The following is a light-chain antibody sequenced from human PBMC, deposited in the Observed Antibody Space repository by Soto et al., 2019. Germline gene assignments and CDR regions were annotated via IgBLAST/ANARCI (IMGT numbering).Light chain of an antibody. Sequence: EIVLTQSPGSLSLSPGERATLSWRASQSVSSSYLAWYQQRPGQAPRLLIYGASSRATGIPDRFSGSGSGTDFALTISRLEPEDFAVYYCQQYGNSPAFGGGTKVEIK. CDR3: QQYGNSPA. V-gene: IGKV3-20*01. CDR2: GAS. CDR1: QSVSSSY. J-gene: IGKJ4*01.